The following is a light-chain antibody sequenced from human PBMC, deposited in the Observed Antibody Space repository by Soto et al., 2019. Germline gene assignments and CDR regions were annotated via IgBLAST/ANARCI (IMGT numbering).Light chain of an antibody. J-gene: IGLJ2*01. CDR3: TSYTSSSTLRV. CDR1: SSDVGGYNY. Sequence: QSALTQPASVSGSPGQSITISCTGTSSDVGGYNYVSWYQQHPGKAPKLMIYDGSNRPSGVSNRFSGSKSGNTASLTISGLQPEDEADYYCTSYTSSSTLRVFGGGTKLTVL. CDR2: DGS. V-gene: IGLV2-14*01.